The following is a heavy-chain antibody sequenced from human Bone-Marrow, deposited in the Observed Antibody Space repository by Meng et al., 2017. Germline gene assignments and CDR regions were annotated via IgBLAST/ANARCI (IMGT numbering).Heavy chain of an antibody. Sequence: GGSLRLSCAASGFTFSSYAMHWVRQAPGKGLEWVAVISYDGSNKYYADSVKGRFTISRDNSKNTLYLQMNSLRAEDTAVYYCAKRSSAARVRGVTDAFDIWGQGTTVTVSS. CDR2: ISYDGSNK. CDR1: GFTFSSYA. CDR3: AKRSSAARVRGVTDAFDI. D-gene: IGHD3-10*01. J-gene: IGHJ3*02. V-gene: IGHV3-30*04.